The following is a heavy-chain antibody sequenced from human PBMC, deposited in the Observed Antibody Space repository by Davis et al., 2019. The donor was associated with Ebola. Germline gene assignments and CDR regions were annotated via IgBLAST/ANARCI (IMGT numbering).Heavy chain of an antibody. CDR2: IYYSGST. V-gene: IGHV4-39*01. D-gene: IGHD3-3*01. CDR3: ARHPSVLRSFLVDP. J-gene: IGHJ5*02. CDR1: GGSFSGYY. Sequence: GSLRLSCAVYGGSFSGYYWGWIRQPPGKGLEWIASIYYSGSTYYNPSLKSRVTISVDTSKNQFSLKLSSVTAADTAVYYCARHPSVLRSFLVDPWGQGTQVTVSS.